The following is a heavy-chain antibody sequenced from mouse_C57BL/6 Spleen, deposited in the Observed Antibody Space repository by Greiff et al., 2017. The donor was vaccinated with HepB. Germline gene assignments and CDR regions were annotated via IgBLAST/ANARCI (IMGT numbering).Heavy chain of an antibody. V-gene: IGHV1-63*01. J-gene: IGHJ2*01. CDR2: IYPGGGYT. Sequence: VQLQQSGAELVRPGPSVKMSCKASGYTFTNYWIGWAKQRPGHGLEWIGDIYPGGGYTNYNEKFKGKATLTADKSSSTAYMQFSSLTSEDSAIYYCARGGRTAQATGYFDYWGQGTTLTVSS. D-gene: IGHD3-2*02. CDR1: GYTFTNYW. CDR3: ARGGRTAQATGYFDY.